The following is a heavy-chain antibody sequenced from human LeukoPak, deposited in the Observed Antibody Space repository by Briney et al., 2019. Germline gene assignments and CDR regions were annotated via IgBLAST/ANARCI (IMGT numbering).Heavy chain of an antibody. CDR1: GYTFTGYY. CDR3: ARKHYYDSSGYYYEDDY. CDR2: INPNSGGT. D-gene: IGHD3-22*01. J-gene: IGHJ4*02. V-gene: IGHV1-2*06. Sequence: ASVKVSCKASGYTFTGYYMHWVRQAPGQGLEWMGRINPNSGGTNYAQKFQGRVTMTRDTSISTVYMELSSLRSEDTAVYYCARKHYYDSSGYYYEDDYWGQGTLVTVSS.